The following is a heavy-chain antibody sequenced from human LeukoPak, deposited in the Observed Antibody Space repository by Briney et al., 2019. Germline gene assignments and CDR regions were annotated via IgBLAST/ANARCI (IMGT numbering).Heavy chain of an antibody. J-gene: IGHJ4*02. Sequence: PSETLSLTCAVYGGSFSGYYWSWIRQPPGKGLEWIGEINHSGSTNYNPSLKSRVTISVDTSKNQFSLKLSSVTAADTAVYYCARDSLTVTGGFDYWGQGTLVTVSS. D-gene: IGHD4-17*01. CDR2: INHSGST. CDR1: GGSFSGYY. CDR3: ARDSLTVTGGFDY. V-gene: IGHV4-34*01.